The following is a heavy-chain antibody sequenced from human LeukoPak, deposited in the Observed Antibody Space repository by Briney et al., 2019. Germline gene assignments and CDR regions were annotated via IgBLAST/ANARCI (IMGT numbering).Heavy chain of an antibody. CDR2: IDPSSGGT. J-gene: IGHJ4*02. Sequence: ASVKVSCKASGYRFTGYYIHWVRQAPGQGLEWMGWIDPSSGGTNYAQNFQVRVTMTRDTSISTVYMELNRLTPDDTAMYYCAREDYWGQGTLVTVSS. CDR1: GYRFTGYY. CDR3: AREDY. V-gene: IGHV1-2*02.